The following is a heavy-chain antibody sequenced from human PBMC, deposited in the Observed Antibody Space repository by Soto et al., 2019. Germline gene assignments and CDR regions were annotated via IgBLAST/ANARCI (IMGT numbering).Heavy chain of an antibody. Sequence: ASVKVSCKASGYTFSDYDINWVRQATGQGLEWLGWMNPNSGNTGYVEKFQGRVTMTRNTSASTAYMELSSLRSEDTAVYYCARNFPTKVLGNDVFDLGGQGTMVTVS. CDR3: ARNFPTKVLGNDVFDL. CDR1: GYTFSDYD. CDR2: MNPNSGNT. D-gene: IGHD1-1*01. V-gene: IGHV1-8*01. J-gene: IGHJ3*01.